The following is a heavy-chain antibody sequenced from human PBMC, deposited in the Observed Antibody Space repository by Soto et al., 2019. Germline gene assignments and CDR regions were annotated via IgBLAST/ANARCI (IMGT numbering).Heavy chain of an antibody. D-gene: IGHD3-10*01. V-gene: IGHV1-18*01. CDR3: PRDFVRGKGLWCGELTDYHSGMYA. J-gene: IGHJ6*02. CDR2: ISAYNGNT. CDR1: GNTFTALY. Sequence: APVKASWRSSGNTFTALYMHWVQQAPGQGLEWMGWISAYNGNTNYAQKLQGRVTMTTDTSTNTAYKELRTLRSDDTAWHYCPRDFVRGKGLWCGELTDYHSGMYARGQGATMTV.